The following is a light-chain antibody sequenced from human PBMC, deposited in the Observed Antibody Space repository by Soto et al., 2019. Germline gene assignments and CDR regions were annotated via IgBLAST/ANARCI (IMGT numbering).Light chain of an antibody. CDR2: GAV. CDR1: QSIASY. CDR3: QRDYNNIRT. V-gene: IGKV1-39*01. Sequence: IQMTQSPSSLSASVGYSVPITCRASQSIASYVNWYQQKPGKAPKLLILGAVILQSGVPSRVSGSGSGTDFTLTSSSLQPEDFATYYCQRDYNNIRTFGQGTKVEIK. J-gene: IGKJ1*01.